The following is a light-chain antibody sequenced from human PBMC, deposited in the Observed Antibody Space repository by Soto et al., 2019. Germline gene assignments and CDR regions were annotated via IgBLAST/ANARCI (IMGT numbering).Light chain of an antibody. CDR3: CSYAGSSTSAV. CDR2: GVS. Sequence: QSALTQPASVSGSPGQSITISCTGTSSDVGSYNLVSWYQQHPGKAPKLMIYGVSKRPSGVSNRFSGSKSGNTASLTISGLQAEDEADYYCCSYAGSSTSAVFGGGTKLTVL. J-gene: IGLJ3*02. V-gene: IGLV2-23*02. CDR1: SSDVGSYNL.